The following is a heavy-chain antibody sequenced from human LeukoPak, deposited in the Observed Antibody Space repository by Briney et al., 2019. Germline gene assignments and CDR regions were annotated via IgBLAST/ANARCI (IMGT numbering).Heavy chain of an antibody. J-gene: IGHJ4*02. Sequence: GASVKVSCKVSGYTLTELSMHWVRQAPGKGREWMGGWDPDDGETIHAHKFQGRVTMTEDTSTDTAYMELSSLRSEDTAVYYCATLKRGHSYIFDYWGQGTLVTVSS. CDR3: ATLKRGHSYIFDY. CDR1: GYTLTELS. CDR2: WDPDDGET. D-gene: IGHD5-18*01. V-gene: IGHV1-24*01.